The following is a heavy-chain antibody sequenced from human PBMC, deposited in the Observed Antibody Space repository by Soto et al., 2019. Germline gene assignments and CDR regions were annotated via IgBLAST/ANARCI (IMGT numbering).Heavy chain of an antibody. V-gene: IGHV1-2*02. CDR2: INPSSGDS. Sequence: QVHLVQSGAEVAKPGASVKVSCKPSGYTFTGYYIHWVRQAPGQGLEWMGWINPSSGDSKYAQKFQGRVTMTRDTCISTAYLDLRNLRSDDTAVYYCAREGGSAYGMDVWGQGTAVTVSS. CDR3: AREGGSAYGMDV. J-gene: IGHJ6*02. CDR1: GYTFTGYY. D-gene: IGHD1-26*01.